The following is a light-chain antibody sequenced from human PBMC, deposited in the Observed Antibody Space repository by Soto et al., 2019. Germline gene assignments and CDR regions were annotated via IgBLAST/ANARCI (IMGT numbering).Light chain of an antibody. CDR3: QQYKQWPGA. CDR2: GAS. J-gene: IGKJ4*01. CDR1: HSVGSN. V-gene: IGKV3-15*01. Sequence: VMTQSPTTLSASAGERVTLSCRASHSVGSNLAWYQQNPGQAPRLLIYGASTMATGVPARFSGSGSATQFTLTISSLQSEDFGFYYCQQYKQWPGAFGGGTKVEIK.